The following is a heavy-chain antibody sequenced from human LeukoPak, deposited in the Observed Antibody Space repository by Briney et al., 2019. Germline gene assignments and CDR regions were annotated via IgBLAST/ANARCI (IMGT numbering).Heavy chain of an antibody. J-gene: IGHJ4*02. CDR1: GFTFSSYS. CDR3: AGPSSTVY. V-gene: IGHV3-21*01. Sequence: GGSLRLSCAASGFTFSSYSMNWVRQAPGKGLEWVSSISSTSSYIYYADSVKGRFTISRDNAKNSLYLQMNGLRAEDTAVYYCAGPSSTVYWGRGTLVTVSS. D-gene: IGHD2-2*01. CDR2: ISSTSSYI.